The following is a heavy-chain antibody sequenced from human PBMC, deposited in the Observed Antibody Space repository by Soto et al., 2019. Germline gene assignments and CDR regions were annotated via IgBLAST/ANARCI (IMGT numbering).Heavy chain of an antibody. Sequence: SETLSLTCTVSGGSISSSSYYWGWIRQPPGKGLEWIGSIYYSGSTYYNPSLKSRVTISVDTSKNQFSLKLSSVTAADTAAYYCARPRYSYGDFDYWGQGTLVTVSS. CDR3: ARPRYSYGDFDY. D-gene: IGHD5-18*01. CDR1: GGSISSSSYY. CDR2: IYYSGST. V-gene: IGHV4-39*01. J-gene: IGHJ4*02.